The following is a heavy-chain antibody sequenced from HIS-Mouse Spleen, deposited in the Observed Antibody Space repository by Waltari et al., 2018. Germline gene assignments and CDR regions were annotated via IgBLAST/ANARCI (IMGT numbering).Heavy chain of an antibody. J-gene: IGHJ4*02. V-gene: IGHV3-7*01. CDR2: IKQDGSEK. Sequence: EVQLVESGGGLVQPGGSLRLSCAASGFTFSSYWMSWVRQAPGKGLEWVANIKQDGSEKYCVESVKGRFTSARDKAKNSLYLQMNSLRAEDTAVYYCARVIVIAVAPTGCDYWGQGTLVTVSS. CDR1: GFTFSSYW. D-gene: IGHD6-19*01. CDR3: ARVIVIAVAPTGCDY.